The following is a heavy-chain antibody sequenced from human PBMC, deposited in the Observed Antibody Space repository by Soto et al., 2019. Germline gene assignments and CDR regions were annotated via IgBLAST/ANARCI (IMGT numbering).Heavy chain of an antibody. V-gene: IGHV1-69*12. CDR3: ARDKDRQQLGGNYYYILDV. CDR1: GGTFSTSA. D-gene: IGHD3-3*02. J-gene: IGHJ6*02. Sequence: QVQLMQSGAEVKKPGSSVKVSCKASGGTFSTSAISWVRQAPGEGIEWVGGIMPVFATPDYAQKFQGRGTISADESTTKAYLELTSLTTDDTAVYYCARDKDRQQLGGNYYYILDVWGQGTAITVSS. CDR2: IMPVFATP.